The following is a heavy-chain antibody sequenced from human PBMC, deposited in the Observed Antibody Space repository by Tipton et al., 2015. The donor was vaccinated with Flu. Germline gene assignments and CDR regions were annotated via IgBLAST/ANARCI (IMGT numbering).Heavy chain of an antibody. V-gene: IGHV4-39*07. CDR1: GGSVIRSSYY. CDR2: IYYSGST. CDR3: ARGTPLWFGDLDY. D-gene: IGHD3-10*01. Sequence: TLSLTCAVSGGSVIRSSYYWGWIRQPPGKGLEWIGSIYYSGSTYYNPSLKSRVSISVDTSKNQFSLKLTSMTAAGTTVYYCARGTPLWFGDLDYWGQGTLVTVSS. J-gene: IGHJ4*02.